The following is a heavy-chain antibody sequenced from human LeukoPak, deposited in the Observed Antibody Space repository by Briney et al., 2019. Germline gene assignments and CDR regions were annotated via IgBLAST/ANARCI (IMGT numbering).Heavy chain of an antibody. CDR2: ISGSGGST. J-gene: IGHJ4*02. Sequence: GGSLRLSCAASGFTFSSYAMSWVRQAPGKGLEWVSAISGSGGSTYYADSVKGRFTISRDNSKNTLYLQVNSLRAEDTAVYYCAKDYYDSSGYYFDYWGQGTLVTVSS. CDR1: GFTFSSYA. CDR3: AKDYYDSSGYYFDY. V-gene: IGHV3-23*01. D-gene: IGHD3-22*01.